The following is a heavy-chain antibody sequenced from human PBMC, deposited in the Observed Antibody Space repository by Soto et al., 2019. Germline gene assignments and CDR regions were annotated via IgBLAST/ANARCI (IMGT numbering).Heavy chain of an antibody. CDR2: IKSKTDGGTT. Sequence: EVQLVESGGGLVKPGGSLRLSCAASGFTFSNAWMNWVRQAPGKGLEWVGRIKSKTDGGTTDYAAPVKGRFTISRDDSKNTLYLQMNSLKTEDTAVSYCTTEEGMTTVTTGVDYWGQGTLVTVSS. V-gene: IGHV3-15*07. J-gene: IGHJ4*02. D-gene: IGHD4-17*01. CDR1: GFTFSNAW. CDR3: TTEEGMTTVTTGVDY.